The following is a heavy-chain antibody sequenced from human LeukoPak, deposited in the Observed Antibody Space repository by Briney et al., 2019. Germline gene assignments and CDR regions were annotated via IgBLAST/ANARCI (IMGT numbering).Heavy chain of an antibody. J-gene: IGHJ1*01. CDR2: IFYSGST. V-gene: IGHV4-59*01. CDR3: ARGNSYYDSSGYSPWESFQH. D-gene: IGHD3-22*01. Sequence: SETLSLTCAVYGGSFSGYYWSWIRQPPGKGLEWIGYIFYSGSTNYNPSLKSRVTISVDTSKNQFSLKLSSVTAADTALYYCARGNSYYDSSGYSPWESFQHWGQGTLVTVSS. CDR1: GGSFSGYY.